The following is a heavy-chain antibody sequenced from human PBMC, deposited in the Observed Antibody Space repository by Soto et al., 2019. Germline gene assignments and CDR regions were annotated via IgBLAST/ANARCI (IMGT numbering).Heavy chain of an antibody. D-gene: IGHD4-17*01. V-gene: IGHV3-11*05. CDR1: GFTFSDYY. J-gene: IGHJ3*02. CDR2: ISSSSSYT. Sequence: QVQLVESGGGLVKPGGSLRLSCAASGFTFSDYYMSWIRQAPGKGLEWVSYISSSSSYTNYADSVKGRFTISRDNAKNSLYLRMNSLSAEETAVYYSARVRADAFEIWGQGTMVTVSS. CDR3: ARVRADAFEI.